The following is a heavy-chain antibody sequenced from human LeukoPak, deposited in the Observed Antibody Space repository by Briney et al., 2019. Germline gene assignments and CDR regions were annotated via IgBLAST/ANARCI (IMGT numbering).Heavy chain of an antibody. Sequence: SETLSLTCTVSGGSISSYYWSWIRQPPGKGLEWIGYIYYSGSTNYNPSLKSRVTISVDTSKNQFSLKLSSVTAADTAVYYCARQRSSSSEEYLYYYYYGMDVWGQGTTVTVSS. J-gene: IGHJ6*02. CDR3: ARQRSSSSEEYLYYYYYGMDV. CDR2: IYYSGST. CDR1: GGSISSYY. V-gene: IGHV4-59*08. D-gene: IGHD6-6*01.